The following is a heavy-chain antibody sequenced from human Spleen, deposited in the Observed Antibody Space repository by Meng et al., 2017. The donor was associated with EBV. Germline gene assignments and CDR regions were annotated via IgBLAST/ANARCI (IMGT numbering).Heavy chain of an antibody. V-gene: IGHV1-3*01. CDR1: GYTSTTYS. D-gene: IGHD6-13*01. CDR2: INAGNGNT. J-gene: IGHJ5*02. CDR3: ARDRSTWFNWFDP. Sequence: QGQPVQTGSEVKKPRASVKLSCKASGYTSTTYSMHWVRQAPGQRLEWMGWINAGNGNTKYSQKFQGRVTITRDTSASTAYMELSSLRSEDTAVYYCARDRSTWFNWFDPWGQGTLVTVSS.